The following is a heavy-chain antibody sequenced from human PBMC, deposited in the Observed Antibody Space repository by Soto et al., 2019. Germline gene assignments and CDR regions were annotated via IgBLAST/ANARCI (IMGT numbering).Heavy chain of an antibody. J-gene: IGHJ6*02. CDR1: GFSFGRYG. CDR3: AREYLDHGPDV. CDR2: VSYDGRNR. Sequence: TGGSLRLSCVGSGFSFGRYGIHWVRQAPGKGLEWVAWVSYDGRNRNYADSLKARLTTSRDNSKDTAFLQMNSLGPDDTSVYYCAREYLDHGPDVWGQGTSVTVSS. V-gene: IGHV3-30*03.